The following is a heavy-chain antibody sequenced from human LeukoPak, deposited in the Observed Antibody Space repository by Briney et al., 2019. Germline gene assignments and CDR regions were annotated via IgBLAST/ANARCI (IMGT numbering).Heavy chain of an antibody. Sequence: QPGGSLRLSCAASGFTFSTFSMNWVRQAPGKGLEWVSYISSSSSSIYYADSVKGRFTISRDSAKNPLYLQMNGLRDEDTAVYYCARHLYRAFDYWGQGTLVTVSS. CDR2: ISSSSSSI. CDR1: GFTFSTFS. J-gene: IGHJ4*02. CDR3: ARHLYRAFDY. V-gene: IGHV3-48*02.